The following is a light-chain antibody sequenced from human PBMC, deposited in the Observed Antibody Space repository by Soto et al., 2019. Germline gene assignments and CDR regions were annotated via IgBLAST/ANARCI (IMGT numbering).Light chain of an antibody. V-gene: IGLV2-14*01. Sequence: QSALTQPASVSGSPGQSITISCTGTSSDVGGYNSVSWYQQHPGKAPKLMIYNVSNRPSGVSNRFSGSKSGNTASLTISGLQAEDEADYYCSSYTSSSTYVFGTGTKGHRP. CDR3: SSYTSSSTYV. CDR2: NVS. CDR1: SSDVGGYNS. J-gene: IGLJ1*01.